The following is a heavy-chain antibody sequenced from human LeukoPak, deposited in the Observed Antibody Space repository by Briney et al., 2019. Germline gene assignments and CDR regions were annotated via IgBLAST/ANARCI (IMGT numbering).Heavy chain of an antibody. V-gene: IGHV3-15*01. J-gene: IGHJ4*02. D-gene: IGHD1-14*01. Sequence: GGSLRLSCAASRFTFNSAWMNWVRQAPGKGLEWVGRVKSKTDGGTTDYAAPVKGRFTISRDDSKNTLYLQVNSLNTEDTAVYYCATGRRFDYWGQGTLVTVSS. CDR2: VKSKTDGGTT. CDR3: ATGRRFDY. CDR1: RFTFNSAW.